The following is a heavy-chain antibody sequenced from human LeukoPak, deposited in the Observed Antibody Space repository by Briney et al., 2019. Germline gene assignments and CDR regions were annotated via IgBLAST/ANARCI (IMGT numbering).Heavy chain of an antibody. CDR2: INHSGST. CDR1: GFTFSNYA. Sequence: GSLRLSCAASGFTFSNYAMSWVRQPPGKGLEWIGEINHSGSTNYNPSLKSRVTISVDTSKNQFSLKLSSVTAADTAVYYCAREDCSSTSCYPYYFDYWGQGTLVTVSS. V-gene: IGHV4-34*01. J-gene: IGHJ4*02. CDR3: AREDCSSTSCYPYYFDY. D-gene: IGHD2-2*01.